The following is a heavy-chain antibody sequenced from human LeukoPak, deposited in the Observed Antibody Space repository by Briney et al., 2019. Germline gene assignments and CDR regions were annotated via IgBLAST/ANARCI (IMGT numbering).Heavy chain of an antibody. Sequence: GGSLRLSCAASGFTFDDYAMHWVRQAPGKGLEWVSGISWNSGSIGYADSVKGRFTISRDNAKNSLYLQMNSLRAEDTALYYCAKDIVAGQQLFLDAFDIWGQGTMVTVSS. CDR2: ISWNSGSI. CDR3: AKDIVAGQQLFLDAFDI. J-gene: IGHJ3*02. V-gene: IGHV3-9*01. CDR1: GFTFDDYA. D-gene: IGHD6-13*01.